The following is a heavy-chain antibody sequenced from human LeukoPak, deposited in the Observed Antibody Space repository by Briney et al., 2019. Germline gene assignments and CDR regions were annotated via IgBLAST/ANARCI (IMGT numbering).Heavy chain of an antibody. J-gene: IGHJ5*02. V-gene: IGHV4-61*02. Sequence: PSQTLSLTCTVSGGSISSGIYYWSWIRQPAGKGLEWIGRIYTSGSTNYNPSLKSRVTISVDTSKNQFSLKLSSVTAADTAVYYCARPGSSWYEDWFDPWGQGTLVTVSS. CDR2: IYTSGST. CDR1: GGSISSGIYY. CDR3: ARPGSSWYEDWFDP. D-gene: IGHD6-13*01.